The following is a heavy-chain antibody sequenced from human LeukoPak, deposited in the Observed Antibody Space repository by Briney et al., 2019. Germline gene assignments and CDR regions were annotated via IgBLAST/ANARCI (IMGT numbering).Heavy chain of an antibody. Sequence: GGSLRLSCAASGFTFSSYWMSWVRQAPGKGLEWVANIKQDGSEKYYVDSVKGRFTISRDNAKNSLYLQMNSLRAEDTAVYYCARYSGSYEVNYYYYYGMDVWGQGTTVAVSS. CDR1: GFTFSSYW. CDR2: IKQDGSEK. D-gene: IGHD1-26*01. V-gene: IGHV3-7*03. CDR3: ARYSGSYEVNYYYYYGMDV. J-gene: IGHJ6*02.